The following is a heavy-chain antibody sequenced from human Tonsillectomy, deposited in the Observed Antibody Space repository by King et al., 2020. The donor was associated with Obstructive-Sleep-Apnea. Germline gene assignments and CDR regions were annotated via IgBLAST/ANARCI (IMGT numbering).Heavy chain of an antibody. CDR1: GFTFSSYA. D-gene: IGHD5-12*01. CDR3: AKDQDIVATIGADY. Sequence: VQRVVSGGGLVQPGGSLRLSCAASGFTFSSYAMSWVRQAPGKGLEWVSAISGGGGWTYYADSVKGRFTISRDNSQKTMYLQMNSLRAEEAAVYYCAKDQDIVATIGADYWGQGTLVTVSS. J-gene: IGHJ4*02. V-gene: IGHV3-23*04. CDR2: ISGGGGWT.